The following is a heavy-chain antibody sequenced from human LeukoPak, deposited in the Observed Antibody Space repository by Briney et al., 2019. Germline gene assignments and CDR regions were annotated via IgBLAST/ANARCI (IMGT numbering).Heavy chain of an antibody. V-gene: IGHV3-30-3*01. D-gene: IGHD3-10*01. CDR3: ACGSGSYLAYGMDV. CDR2: ISYDGSNK. CDR1: GFTFSSYA. J-gene: IGHJ6*02. Sequence: PGGSLRLPCAASGFTFSSYAMHWVRQAPGKGLEWVAVISYDGSNKYYADSVKGRFTISRDNSKNTLYLQMNSLRAEDTAVYYCACGSGSYLAYGMDVWGQGTTVTVSS.